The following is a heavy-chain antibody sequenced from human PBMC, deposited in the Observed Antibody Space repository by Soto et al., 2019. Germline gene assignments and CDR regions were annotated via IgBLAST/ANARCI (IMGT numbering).Heavy chain of an antibody. Sequence: PSETLSLTCSVSCVPISNTSYYWGWIRQPPVKGLEWVGTIYFSGSTFYNPSLKSRVTISIDTSKNQFSLRLSSVTAADTAVYYCARHGSYWGQGTLVTVSS. CDR3: ARHGSY. V-gene: IGHV4-39*01. J-gene: IGHJ4*02. CDR2: IYFSGST. CDR1: CVPISNTSYY.